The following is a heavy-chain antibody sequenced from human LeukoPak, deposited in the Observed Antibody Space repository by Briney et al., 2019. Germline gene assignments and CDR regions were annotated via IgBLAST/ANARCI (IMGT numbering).Heavy chain of an antibody. CDR1: GGTFSSYA. CDR3: ARGLRQLVWFDP. J-gene: IGHJ5*02. Sequence: GASVKVSCKASGGTFSSYAISWVRQATGQGLEWMGWMNPNSGNTGYAQKFQGRVTMTRNTSISTAYMELSSLRSEDTAVYYCARGLRQLVWFDPWGQGTLVTVSS. CDR2: MNPNSGNT. D-gene: IGHD6-6*01. V-gene: IGHV1-8*02.